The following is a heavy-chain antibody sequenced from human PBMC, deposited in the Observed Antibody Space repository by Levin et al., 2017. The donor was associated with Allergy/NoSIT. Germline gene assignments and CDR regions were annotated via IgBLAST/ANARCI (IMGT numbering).Heavy chain of an antibody. J-gene: IGHJ4*02. D-gene: IGHD1-26*01. V-gene: IGHV1-3*01. CDR3: AREAAGRSGSYPFDY. Sequence: ASVKVSCKASGYTFTSYAMHWVRQAPGQRLEWMGWINAGNGNTKYSQKFQGRVTITRDTSASTAYMELSSLRSEDTAVYYCAREAAGRSGSYPFDYWGQGTLVTVSS. CDR1: GYTFTSYA. CDR2: INAGNGNT.